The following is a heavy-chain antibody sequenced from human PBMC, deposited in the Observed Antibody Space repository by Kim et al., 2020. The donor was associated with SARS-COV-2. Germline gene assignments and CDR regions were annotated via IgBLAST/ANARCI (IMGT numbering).Heavy chain of an antibody. D-gene: IGHD3-22*01. J-gene: IGHJ4*02. Sequence: KGRFTISRDNSKNTLYLQMNSRRAEDTAVYYCAVKKYYDSSGYPQDYFDYWGQGTLVTVSS. V-gene: IGHV3-23*01. CDR3: AVKKYYDSSGYPQDYFDY.